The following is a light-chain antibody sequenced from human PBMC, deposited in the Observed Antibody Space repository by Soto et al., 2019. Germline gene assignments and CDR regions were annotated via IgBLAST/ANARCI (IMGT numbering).Light chain of an antibody. CDR2: EVS. V-gene: IGLV2-8*01. CDR1: SSDVGGYNY. Sequence: QSALTQPPSASGSPGQSVTISCTGTSSDVGGYNYVSWYQQHPGKAPKLMIYEVSKRPSGVPDRFSGSKSGNTASLTVSGRQAEDEDDYYCSSYAGSNNYVFGIGTKVTVL. CDR3: SSYAGSNNYV. J-gene: IGLJ1*01.